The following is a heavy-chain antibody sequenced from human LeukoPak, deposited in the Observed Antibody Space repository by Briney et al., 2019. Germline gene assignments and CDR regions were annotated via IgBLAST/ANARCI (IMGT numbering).Heavy chain of an antibody. CDR2: ISYDGSNK. CDR1: GFAFSSYG. CDR3: AKPLGWERHDAFDI. J-gene: IGHJ3*02. V-gene: IGHV3-30*18. Sequence: PGGSLRLSCAASGFAFSSYGMHWVRQAPGKGLEWVAVISYDGSNKYYADSVKGRFTISRDNSKNTLYLQMHSLRAEDTAVYYCAKPLGWERHDAFDIWGQGTMVTVSS. D-gene: IGHD1-26*01.